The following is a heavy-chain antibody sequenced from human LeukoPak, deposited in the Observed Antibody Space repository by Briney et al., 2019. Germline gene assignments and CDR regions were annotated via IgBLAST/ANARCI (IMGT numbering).Heavy chain of an antibody. V-gene: IGHV4-59*01. CDR3: ARHYGP. Sequence: SETLSLTCTVSGVSISSYYWSWNRQPPGKGLEWIGYIYYSGSTNYNPSLESRVTISVNTSKNQFSLKLSSVTAADTAVYYCARHYGPWGQGTLVTVSS. CDR1: GVSISSYY. J-gene: IGHJ5*02. D-gene: IGHD3-16*01. CDR2: IYYSGST.